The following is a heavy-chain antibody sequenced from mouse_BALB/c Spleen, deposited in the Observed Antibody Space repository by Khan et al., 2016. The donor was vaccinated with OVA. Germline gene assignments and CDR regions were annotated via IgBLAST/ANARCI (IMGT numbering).Heavy chain of an antibody. D-gene: IGHD4-1*01. J-gene: IGHJ3*01. V-gene: IGHV5-6*01. Sequence: EVELVESGGDLVRPGGSLKLSCAASGFSFSSYSMSWVRQTPDKRLEWVATISSGGDYTYYPDSVKGRFTISRDNAKNTLYLHMSSLKSEDTAIYYCASHLTGSFAYWGQGTLGTVSA. CDR3: ASHLTGSFAY. CDR2: ISSGGDYT. CDR1: GFSFSSYS.